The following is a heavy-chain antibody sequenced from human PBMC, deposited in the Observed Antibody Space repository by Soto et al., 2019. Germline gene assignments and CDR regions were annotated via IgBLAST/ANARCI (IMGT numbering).Heavy chain of an antibody. CDR1: GYTFSSYA. V-gene: IGHV1-3*04. D-gene: IGHD2-2*01. Sequence: WASVKVSCKASGYTFSSYAMHWVRQAPGQRLEWMGWINTGNGNTKYSEKFQGRVTITRDTSASTAYVELSSLRSEDTAVYHCAREGTSAAMDVWGQGTTVTVSS. CDR2: INTGNGNT. CDR3: AREGTSAAMDV. J-gene: IGHJ6*02.